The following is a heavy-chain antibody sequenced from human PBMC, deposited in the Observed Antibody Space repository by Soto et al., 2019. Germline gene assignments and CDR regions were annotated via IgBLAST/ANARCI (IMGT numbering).Heavy chain of an antibody. J-gene: IGHJ4*02. D-gene: IGHD1-26*01. CDR3: ARRGSGSYYDY. CDR2: ISGSGGST. Sequence: EVQLLESGGGLVQPGGSLRLSCAASGFTFSSYAMRWVRQAPGKGLEWVSAISGSGGSTYYADSVKGRFTISRDNSKNTLYLQMNTLRAEDTAVYYCARRGSGSYYDYWGQGTLVTVSS. V-gene: IGHV3-23*01. CDR1: GFTFSSYA.